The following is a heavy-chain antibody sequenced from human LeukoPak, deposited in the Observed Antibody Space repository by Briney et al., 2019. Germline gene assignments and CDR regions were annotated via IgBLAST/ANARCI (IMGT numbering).Heavy chain of an antibody. CDR1: GGSISSYY. CDR2: IYYSGST. D-gene: IGHD5-24*01. Sequence: SETLSLTCTVSGGSISSYYWSWIWQPPGKGLEWIGYIYYSGSTNYNPSLKSRVTISVDTSKNQFSLKLSSVTAADTAVYYCARAMAGLDPWGQGTLVTVSS. CDR3: ARAMAGLDP. V-gene: IGHV4-59*01. J-gene: IGHJ5*02.